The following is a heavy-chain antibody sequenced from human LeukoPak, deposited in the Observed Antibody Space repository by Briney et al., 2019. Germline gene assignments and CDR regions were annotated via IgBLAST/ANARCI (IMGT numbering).Heavy chain of an antibody. Sequence: SETLSLTCSVSGASIRSSTHYWAWLRQAPGTGLEWVGSIFYSGDTYYNPSLRSRLPIAVDPSKNQFSLNLASVTASDTGTYFCSRRGTTSSIGWFDPWGQGSPVIVSS. CDR3: SRRGTTSSIGWFDP. CDR2: IFYSGDT. J-gene: IGHJ5*02. D-gene: IGHD3-16*01. V-gene: IGHV4-39*01. CDR1: GASIRSSTHY.